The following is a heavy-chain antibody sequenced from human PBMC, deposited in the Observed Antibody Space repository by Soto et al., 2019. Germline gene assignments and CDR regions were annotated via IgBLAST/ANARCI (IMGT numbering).Heavy chain of an antibody. D-gene: IGHD3-16*01. CDR2: ISYDGSNK. J-gene: IGHJ3*01. CDR1: GFTFSSYG. V-gene: IGHV3-30*03. CDR3: ARDMDPRDYNYIAPDAFDL. Sequence: GGSLRLSCAASGFTFSSYGMHWVRQAPGKGLEWVAVISYDGSNKYYADSVKGRFTISRDNSKNTLYLQMSSLSTEDMAVYYCARDMDPRDYNYIAPDAFDLWGKGTMVTVSS.